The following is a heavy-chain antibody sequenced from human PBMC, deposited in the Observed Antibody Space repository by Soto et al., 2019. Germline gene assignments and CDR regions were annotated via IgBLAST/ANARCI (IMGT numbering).Heavy chain of an antibody. CDR1: GGSFSGYY. D-gene: IGHD3-3*01. CDR2: INHSGST. V-gene: IGHV4-34*01. J-gene: IGHJ6*02. Sequence: SETLSLTCAVYGGSFSGYYWSWIRQPPGKGLEWIGEINHSGSTNYNPSLKSRVTISVDTSKNQFSLKLSSVTAADTAVYYCVRAITMFGVVIIRKRKCGMDVWGQGTTMTVSS. CDR3: VRAITMFGVVIIRKRKCGMDV.